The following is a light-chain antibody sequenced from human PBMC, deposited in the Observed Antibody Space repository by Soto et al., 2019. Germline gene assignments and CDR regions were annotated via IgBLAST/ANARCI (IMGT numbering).Light chain of an antibody. CDR1: QSVSSH. J-gene: IGKJ1*01. CDR2: DAS. CDR3: LQHKSYPRT. V-gene: IGKV3-11*01. Sequence: ILLTQSPATLSLSPGERATLSCRASQSVSSHLAWYQQKPGQAPRLLIDDASNRATGIPARFSGSGSGTDFTLTISSLQPEDFATYYCLQHKSYPRTFGQGTKVDIK.